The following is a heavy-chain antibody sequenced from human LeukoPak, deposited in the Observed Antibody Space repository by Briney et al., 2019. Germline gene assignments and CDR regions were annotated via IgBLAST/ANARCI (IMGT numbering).Heavy chain of an antibody. J-gene: IGHJ3*02. Sequence: PGGSLRLSCAASGFTFSSYAMSWVRQAPGKGLEWVSAISGSGRSTYYADSVKGRFTISRDNSKNTLYLQMNSLRAEDTAVYDCAKGIIAIVGADDAFDIWGQGTMVTVSS. CDR1: GFTFSSYA. CDR2: ISGSGRST. D-gene: IGHD1-26*01. V-gene: IGHV3-23*01. CDR3: AKGIIAIVGADDAFDI.